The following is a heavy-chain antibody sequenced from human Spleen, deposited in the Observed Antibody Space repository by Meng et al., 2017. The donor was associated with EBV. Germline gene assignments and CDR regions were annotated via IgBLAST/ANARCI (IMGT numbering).Heavy chain of an antibody. Sequence: QVEVEGSGPVLVKPSGTLFLPCAVSGGSMSTYDWWSWVRQPPGKGLEWIGEIHHSGNTNYNSSLKSRVTISVDKSKNQFSLDLSSVTAADTAVYYCARDRASFGSRWFYFDSWGQGTLVTVSS. CDR3: ARDRASFGSRWFYFDS. D-gene: IGHD3-10*01. CDR2: IHHSGNT. V-gene: IGHV4-4*02. J-gene: IGHJ4*02. CDR1: GGSMSTYDW.